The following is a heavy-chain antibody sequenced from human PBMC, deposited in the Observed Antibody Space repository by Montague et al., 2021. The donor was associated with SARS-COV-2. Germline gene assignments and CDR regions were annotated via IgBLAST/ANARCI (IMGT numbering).Heavy chain of an antibody. D-gene: IGHD5-12*01. V-gene: IGHV6-1*01. J-gene: IGHJ4*02. CDR3: ARGWVATIPHMDN. Sequence: CAISGDSVSNNTAAWNWIRQSPSRGLEWLGRTYYRSKWYYDYAVXLKSRMTISPDTSKNQFSLQLKSVTPEDTAVYYCARGWVATIPHMDNWGQGSLVIVSS. CDR2: TYYRSKWYY. CDR1: GDSVSNNTAA.